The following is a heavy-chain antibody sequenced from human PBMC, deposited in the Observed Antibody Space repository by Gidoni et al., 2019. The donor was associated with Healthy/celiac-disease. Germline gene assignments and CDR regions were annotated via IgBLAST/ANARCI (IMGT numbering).Heavy chain of an antibody. J-gene: IGHJ3*02. V-gene: IGHV1-2*04. D-gene: IGHD3-3*01. CDR3: ARSRPSITIFGVASDAFDI. Sequence: QVQLVQSGAEVKKPGASVKVSCQASGYTFTGYYMHWVRQAPGQGLEWMGWINPNSGGTNYAQKFQGWVTMTRDTYISTAYMELSRLRSDDTAVYYCARSRPSITIFGVASDAFDIWGQGTMVTVSS. CDR2: INPNSGGT. CDR1: GYTFTGYY.